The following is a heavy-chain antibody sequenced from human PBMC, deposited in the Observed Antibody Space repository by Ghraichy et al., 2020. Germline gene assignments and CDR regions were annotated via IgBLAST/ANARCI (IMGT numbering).Heavy chain of an antibody. CDR3: AKDSGTNSFVGSDY. CDR2: ISGSGDGT. V-gene: IGHV3-23*01. D-gene: IGHD2-2*01. J-gene: IGHJ4*02. CDR1: GFVISNYA. Sequence: GGSLRLSCVASGFVISNYAMSWVRQAPGKGLEWVSAISGSGDGTYYADSVKGRFTVSRDNSKNTLYLQMNSLRAEDTAIYYCAKDSGTNSFVGSDYWGQGNPGHRLL.